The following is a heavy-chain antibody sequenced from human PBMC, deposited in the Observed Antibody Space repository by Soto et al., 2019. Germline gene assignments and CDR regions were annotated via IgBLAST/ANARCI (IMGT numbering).Heavy chain of an antibody. V-gene: IGHV3-30*18. CDR3: AKVGRAELRELMDNVMVDY. CDR2: ISYDGSNK. CDR1: GFTFSSYG. Sequence: GGSLRLSCAASGFTFSSYGMHWVRQAPGKGLEWVAVISYDGSNKYYADSVKGRFTISRDNSKNTLYLQMNSLRAEDTAVYYCAKVGRAELRELMDNVMVDYWGQGTLVTVSS. D-gene: IGHD1-26*01. J-gene: IGHJ4*02.